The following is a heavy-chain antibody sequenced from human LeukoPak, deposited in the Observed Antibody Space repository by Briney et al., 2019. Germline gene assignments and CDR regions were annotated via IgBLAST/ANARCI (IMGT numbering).Heavy chain of an antibody. CDR1: GFTFSSYG. D-gene: IGHD3-3*01. V-gene: IGHV3-33*01. J-gene: IGHJ4*02. Sequence: GRSLRLSCAASGFTFSSYGMHWVRQAPGKGLEWVAVIWYDGSNKYYADSVKGRFTISRDNSKNTLDLQMNSLRAEDTAVYYCARDRSYGFWSGYSTPDYWGQGTLVTVSS. CDR3: ARDRSYGFWSGYSTPDY. CDR2: IWYDGSNK.